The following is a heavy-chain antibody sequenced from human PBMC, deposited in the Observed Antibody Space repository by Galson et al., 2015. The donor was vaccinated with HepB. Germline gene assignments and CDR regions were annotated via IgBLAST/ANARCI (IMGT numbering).Heavy chain of an antibody. V-gene: IGHV3-30*04. J-gene: IGHJ4*02. CDR3: ARDTSYYFDY. CDR1: GFTFSSYA. D-gene: IGHD1-26*01. Sequence: SLRLSCAASGFTFSSYAMHWVRQAPGKGLEWVAVISYDGSNKYYADSVKGRFTISRDNSKNTLYLQMNSLRAEDTAVYYCARDTSYYFDYWGQGTLVTVSS. CDR2: ISYDGSNK.